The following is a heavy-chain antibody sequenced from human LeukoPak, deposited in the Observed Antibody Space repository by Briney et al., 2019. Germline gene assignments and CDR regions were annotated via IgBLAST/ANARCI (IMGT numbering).Heavy chain of an antibody. CDR1: GFTFSSYA. CDR2: ITDSGGNT. D-gene: IGHD6-19*01. CDR3: ARARLSVAGDYFDY. Sequence: GGSLRLSCAASGFTFSSYAMSWVRQAPGKGPEWVSAITDSGGNTYYADSVKGRFTISRDNAKNSLYLQMNSLRAEDTAVYYCARARLSVAGDYFDYWGQGTLVTVSS. J-gene: IGHJ4*02. V-gene: IGHV3-23*01.